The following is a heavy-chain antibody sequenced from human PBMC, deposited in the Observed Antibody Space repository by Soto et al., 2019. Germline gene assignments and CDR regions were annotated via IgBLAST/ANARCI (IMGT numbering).Heavy chain of an antibody. CDR1: GFTFSSYS. J-gene: IGHJ4*02. Sequence: PGGSLRLSCAASGFTFSSYSMNWVRQAPGKGLEWVSSISSSSSYIYYADSVKGRFTISRDNAKNSLYLQMNSLRAEDTAVYYCARDLNQLLLYYFDYWGQGTLVTVSS. D-gene: IGHD2-2*01. CDR2: ISSSSSYI. V-gene: IGHV3-21*01. CDR3: ARDLNQLLLYYFDY.